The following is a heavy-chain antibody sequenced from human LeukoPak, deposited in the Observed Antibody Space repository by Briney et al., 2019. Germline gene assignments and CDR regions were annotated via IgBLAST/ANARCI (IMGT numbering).Heavy chain of an antibody. CDR3: TRWARYCSGGSCYSWFDP. J-gene: IGHJ5*02. D-gene: IGHD2-15*01. CDR1: GFTFSSYW. CDR2: MKLDGSEE. Sequence: PGGSLRLSCAASGFTFSSYWMSWVCQAPGKGLEWVANMKLDGSEEYYVDSVKGRFTISRDNAKNSLYLQMNSLRVDDTAVYYCTRWARYCSGGSCYSWFDPWGQGTLVTVSS. V-gene: IGHV3-7*01.